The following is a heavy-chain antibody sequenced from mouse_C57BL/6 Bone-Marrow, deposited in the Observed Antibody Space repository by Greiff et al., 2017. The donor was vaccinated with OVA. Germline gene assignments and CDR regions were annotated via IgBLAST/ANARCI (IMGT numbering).Heavy chain of an antibody. CDR3: ARDGNDGYLYAMDY. V-gene: IGHV2-2*01. D-gene: IGHD2-3*01. J-gene: IGHJ4*01. Sequence: VHLVESGPGLVQPSQSLSITCTVSGFSLTSYGVHWVRQSPGKGLEWLGVIWSGGSTDYNAAFISRLSISKDNSKSQVFFKMNSLQADDTAIYYCARDGNDGYLYAMDYWGQGTSVTVSS. CDR1: GFSLTSYG. CDR2: IWSGGST.